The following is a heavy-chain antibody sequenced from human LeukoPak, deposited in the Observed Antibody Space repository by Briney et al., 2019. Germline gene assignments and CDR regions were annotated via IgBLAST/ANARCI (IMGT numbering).Heavy chain of an antibody. CDR1: GGSIRSYY. CDR3: ARGRLLEWFDN. V-gene: IGHV4-59*01. J-gene: IGHJ5*02. CDR2: MSDRGST. D-gene: IGHD3-3*01. Sequence: SETLSLTCTVSGGSIRSYYWSWVRQPPGKRLEWIGYMSDRGSTNYNPPPKSRVPISVDTPKSQFSLKLGSVTAADTAVYYCARGRLLEWFDNWGQGTLVSVSS.